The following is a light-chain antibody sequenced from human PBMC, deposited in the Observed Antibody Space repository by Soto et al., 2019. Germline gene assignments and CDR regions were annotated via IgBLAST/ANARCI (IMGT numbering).Light chain of an antibody. CDR2: SNN. V-gene: IGLV1-44*01. Sequence: QSVLTQPPSASGTPGQRVTISCSGSSSNIGTNTVIWYQQLPGTAPKLHIYSNNQRPSGVPDRFSGSKSGTSASLAISGLQSEDEADYYCASWDVSLVVFGGGTKVTVL. J-gene: IGLJ2*01. CDR1: SSNIGTNT. CDR3: ASWDVSLVV.